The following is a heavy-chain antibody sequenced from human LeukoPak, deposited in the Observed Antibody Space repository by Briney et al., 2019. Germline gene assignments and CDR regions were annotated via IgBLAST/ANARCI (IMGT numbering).Heavy chain of an antibody. D-gene: IGHD3-3*01. Sequence: SETLSLTCTVSGGSISSYYWSWIRQPPGKGLEWIGYIYCSGSTNYNPSLKSRVTISVDTSKNQFSLKLSSVTAADTAVYYCARAGVLRFLRDWGQGTLVTVSS. CDR1: GGSISSYY. J-gene: IGHJ4*02. CDR2: IYCSGST. CDR3: ARAGVLRFLRD. V-gene: IGHV4-59*01.